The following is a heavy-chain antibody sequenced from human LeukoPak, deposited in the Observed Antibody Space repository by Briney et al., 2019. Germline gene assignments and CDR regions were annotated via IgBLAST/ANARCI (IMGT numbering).Heavy chain of an antibody. D-gene: IGHD2/OR15-2a*01. V-gene: IGHV3-53*01. CDR1: GFSVSDHD. CDR3: ARGAMSTFARFHS. J-gene: IGHJ5*02. Sequence: GGSLRLSCVVSGFSVSDHDMSWVRQAPGKGLQWLSVIFADDLTYYEDSVKGRFTISRDRSQNTLYLQMNSLRAEDTAVYYCARGAMSTFARFHSWGQGTLVSVSS. CDR2: IFADDLT.